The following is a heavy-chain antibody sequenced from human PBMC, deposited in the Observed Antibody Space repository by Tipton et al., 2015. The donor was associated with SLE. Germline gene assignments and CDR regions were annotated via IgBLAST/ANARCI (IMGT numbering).Heavy chain of an antibody. D-gene: IGHD3-3*01. Sequence: QLVQSGAEVKKPGESLRISCKGSGYSFTTYWIGWVRQMPGKGLEWMGIIYPGDSDARYSPSFQGQATISADKSISTAYLQWSSLKASDTAIYYCARRGISTQSFGMIIAGAFDIWGHGTMVTVSS. J-gene: IGHJ3*02. CDR2: IYPGDSDA. CDR3: ARRGISTQSFGMIIAGAFDI. CDR1: GYSFTTYW. V-gene: IGHV5-51*03.